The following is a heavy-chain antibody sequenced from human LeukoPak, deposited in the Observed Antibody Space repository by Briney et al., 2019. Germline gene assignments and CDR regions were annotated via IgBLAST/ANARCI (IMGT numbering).Heavy chain of an antibody. CDR3: AKDEAYCSGGSCYGRKYFQH. CDR1: GFTFSSFG. CDR2: ISYDGSNK. Sequence: PGRSLRLSCAASGFTFSSFGMHWVRQTPGKGLEWVAVISYDGSNKYYADSVKGRFTISRDNSKNTLYLQMNSLRAEDTAVYYCAKDEAYCSGGSCYGRKYFQHWGQGTLVTVSS. J-gene: IGHJ1*01. D-gene: IGHD2-15*01. V-gene: IGHV3-30*18.